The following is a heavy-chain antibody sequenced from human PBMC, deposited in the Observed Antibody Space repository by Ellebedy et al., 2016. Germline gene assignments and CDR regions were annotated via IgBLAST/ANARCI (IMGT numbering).Heavy chain of an antibody. D-gene: IGHD1-26*01. V-gene: IGHV3-9*01. CDR1: GFTFDDYA. CDR3: AKALLGGAATSGDLDY. J-gene: IGHJ4*02. Sequence: GGSLRLXXAASGFTFDDYAMHWVRQAPGKGLEWVSGISWNSGSIGYADSVKGRFTISRDNAKNSLYLQMNSLRAEDTALYYCAKALLGGAATSGDLDYWGQGTLVTVSS. CDR2: ISWNSGSI.